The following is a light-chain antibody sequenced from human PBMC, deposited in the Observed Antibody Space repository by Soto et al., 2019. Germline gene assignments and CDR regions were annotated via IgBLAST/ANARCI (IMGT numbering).Light chain of an antibody. CDR2: DSS. Sequence: AIQMTQSPSSLSASVGDRVNITCRASQGIRNDLAWYQQRPGADPKLLIFDSSNLQTGVPSRFRGSGSGTDFTLTISSLLPDDFATYYCLQDYTYPRTFGQGTKVEI. CDR3: LQDYTYPRT. V-gene: IGKV1-6*01. J-gene: IGKJ1*01. CDR1: QGIRND.